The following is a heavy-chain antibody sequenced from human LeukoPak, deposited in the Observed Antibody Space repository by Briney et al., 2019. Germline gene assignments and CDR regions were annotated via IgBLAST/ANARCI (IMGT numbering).Heavy chain of an antibody. J-gene: IGHJ4*02. Sequence: GASVKVSCKASGYTFTDYYIHWVRQAPGQGLEGMGWIFPNSGGTNYAQKFQGRVTMTRDTSIRTAYMEMSRLRSDDSAVYYCARTAFYYDSSTFRFDYWGQGTLLTVSS. CDR2: IFPNSGGT. CDR1: GYTFTDYY. V-gene: IGHV1-2*02. D-gene: IGHD3-22*01. CDR3: ARTAFYYDSSTFRFDY.